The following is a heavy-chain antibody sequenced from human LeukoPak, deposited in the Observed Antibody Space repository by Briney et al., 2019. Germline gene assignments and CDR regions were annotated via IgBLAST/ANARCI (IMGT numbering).Heavy chain of an antibody. Sequence: GGSLRLSCAASGFTFSSYGMHWVRQAPGKGLEWVAFIRYDGSNKYYADSVKGRFTISRVNSKNTLYLQMNSLRAEDTAVYYCAKDIMDDFWSGYSDYWGQGTLVTVSS. CDR1: GFTFSSYG. CDR2: IRYDGSNK. V-gene: IGHV3-30*02. J-gene: IGHJ4*02. D-gene: IGHD3-3*01. CDR3: AKDIMDDFWSGYSDY.